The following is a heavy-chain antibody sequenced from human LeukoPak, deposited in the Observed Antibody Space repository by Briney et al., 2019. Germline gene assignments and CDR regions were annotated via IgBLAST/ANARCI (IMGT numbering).Heavy chain of an antibody. CDR1: GSTFTGYY. CDR2: INPNSGGT. Sequence: ASVKLSCKASGSTFTGYYMHWVRQAPGQGLEWMGWINPNSGGTNYAQKFQGRVTMTRDTSISTAYMELTRLRSDDTAVYFCARVLTAPGGFWDQGTLVTVSS. D-gene: IGHD6-13*01. J-gene: IGHJ4*02. V-gene: IGHV1-2*02. CDR3: ARVLTAPGGF.